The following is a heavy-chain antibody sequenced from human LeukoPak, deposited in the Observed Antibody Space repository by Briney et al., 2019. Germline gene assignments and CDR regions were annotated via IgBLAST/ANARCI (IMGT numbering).Heavy chain of an antibody. CDR3: TTDSDDYSNYEPLRY. CDR2: IRSKANSYAT. D-gene: IGHD4-11*01. CDR1: GFTFSGSA. J-gene: IGHJ4*02. V-gene: IGHV3-73*01. Sequence: GGSLRLSCAASGFTFSGSAMHWVRQASGKGLEWVGRIRSKANSYATAYAASVKGRFTISRDDSKNTAYLQMNSLKTEDTAVYYCTTDSDDYSNYEPLRYWGQGTLVTVSS.